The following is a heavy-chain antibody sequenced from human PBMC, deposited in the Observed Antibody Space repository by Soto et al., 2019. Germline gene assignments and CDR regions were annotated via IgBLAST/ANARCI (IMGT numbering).Heavy chain of an antibody. V-gene: IGHV3-30*18. CDR2: ISYDGSNK. D-gene: IGHD6-13*01. J-gene: IGHJ6*03. CDR3: AKEGNGSWRSYYYYYMDV. CDR1: GFTFSSYG. Sequence: GGSLRLSCAASGFTFSSYGMHWVRQAQGKGLEWVAVISYDGSNKYYADSVKGRFTISRDNSKNTLYLQMNSLRAEDTAVYYCAKEGNGSWRSYYYYYMDVWGKGTTVTVSS.